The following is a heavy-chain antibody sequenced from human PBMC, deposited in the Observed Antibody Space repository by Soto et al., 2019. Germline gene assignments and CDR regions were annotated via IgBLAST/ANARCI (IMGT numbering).Heavy chain of an antibody. D-gene: IGHD6-13*01. CDR3: ARGLAAAGTSWLAPFDY. Sequence: ASVKVSCKASGYTFTSYDINWVRQATGQGLEWMGWMNPNSGNTGYAQKFQGRVTMTRNTSISTAYMELSSLRSEDTAVYYCARGLAAAGTSWLAPFDYWGQGTLVTVSS. CDR1: GYTFTSYD. J-gene: IGHJ4*02. V-gene: IGHV1-8*01. CDR2: MNPNSGNT.